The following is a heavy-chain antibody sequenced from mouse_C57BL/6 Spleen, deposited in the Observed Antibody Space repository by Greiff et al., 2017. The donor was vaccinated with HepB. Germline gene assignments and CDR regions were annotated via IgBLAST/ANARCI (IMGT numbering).Heavy chain of an antibody. Sequence: VQLQQSGAELARPGASVKMSCKASGYTFTSYTMHWVKQRPGQGLEWIGYINPSSGYTKYNQKFKDKATLTADKSSSTPYMQLSSLTSEDSAVYYCALYYDYDRFDYWGQGTTLTVSS. V-gene: IGHV1-4*01. CDR1: GYTFTSYT. J-gene: IGHJ2*01. CDR2: INPSSGYT. CDR3: ALYYDYDRFDY. D-gene: IGHD2-4*01.